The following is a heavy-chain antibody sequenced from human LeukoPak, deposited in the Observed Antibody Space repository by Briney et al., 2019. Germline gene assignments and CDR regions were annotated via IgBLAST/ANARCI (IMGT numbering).Heavy chain of an antibody. CDR3: ARDPRVGALSD. D-gene: IGHD1-26*01. V-gene: IGHV3-30-3*01. Sequence: PGGSLRLSCAASGFTFSSYAMHWVRQAPGKGLEWVAVISYDGSNKYYADSVKGRFTISRDNSKNTLYLQMNSLRAEDTAVYYCARDPRVGALSDWGQGTLVTVSS. CDR2: ISYDGSNK. J-gene: IGHJ4*02. CDR1: GFTFSSYA.